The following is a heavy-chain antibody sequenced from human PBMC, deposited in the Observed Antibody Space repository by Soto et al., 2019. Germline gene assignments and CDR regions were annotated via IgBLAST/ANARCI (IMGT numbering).Heavy chain of an antibody. V-gene: IGHV4-39*01. CDR2: IYHNGDT. D-gene: IGHD6-13*01. Sequence: PAETLSLTCTVSGGSISNTSSLWGWLRQPPGKGLEWIADIYHNGDTHYTPSLNSRVTISVDTSKNQFSLKLSSVTAADTAVYSCARNKSHSSSYVDPWGQGTLVTVSS. CDR3: ARNKSHSSSYVDP. CDR1: GGSISNTSSL. J-gene: IGHJ5*02.